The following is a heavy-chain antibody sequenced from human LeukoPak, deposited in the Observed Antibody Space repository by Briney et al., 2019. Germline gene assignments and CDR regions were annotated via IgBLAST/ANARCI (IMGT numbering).Heavy chain of an antibody. CDR1: GGSISSYY. J-gene: IGHJ4*02. Sequence: SETLSLTCTVSGGSISSYYWSWIRQPPGKGLEWIGYIYYSGSTNYNPSLKSRVTISVDTSKNQFSLKLSSVTAVDTAVYYCARAPSDSSGYYYYYFDYWGQGTLVTVSS. V-gene: IGHV4-59*08. D-gene: IGHD3-22*01. CDR3: ARAPSDSSGYYYYYFDY. CDR2: IYYSGST.